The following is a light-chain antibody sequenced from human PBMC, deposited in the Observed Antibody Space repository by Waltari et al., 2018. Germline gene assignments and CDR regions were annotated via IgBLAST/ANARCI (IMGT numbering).Light chain of an antibody. V-gene: IGKV2-30*01. Sequence: DAILTQSPLSLPVSLGQPASISCRSSQSLVFSDGDTYLNWFHQRPGQSPRRLIYKVSSRDSGVPDRFSGSESGSVFTLEISGVEAEDVGLYFCMQGTHWPYTFGQGTKLEI. CDR1: QSLVFSDGDTY. CDR3: MQGTHWPYT. CDR2: KVS. J-gene: IGKJ2*01.